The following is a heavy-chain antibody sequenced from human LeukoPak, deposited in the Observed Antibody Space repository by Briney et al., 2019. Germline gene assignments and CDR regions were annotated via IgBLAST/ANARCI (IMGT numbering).Heavy chain of an antibody. CDR1: GYTFTGYY. CDR3: ARETGVGATNSMYYFDY. Sequence: ASVKVSCKASGYTFTGYYMHWVRQAPGQGLEWMGWINPNSGNPTYAQGFTGRFVFSLDTSVSTAYLQISSLKAEDTAVYYCARETGVGATNSMYYFDYWGQGTLVTVSS. CDR2: INPNSGNP. J-gene: IGHJ4*02. D-gene: IGHD1-26*01. V-gene: IGHV7-4-1*02.